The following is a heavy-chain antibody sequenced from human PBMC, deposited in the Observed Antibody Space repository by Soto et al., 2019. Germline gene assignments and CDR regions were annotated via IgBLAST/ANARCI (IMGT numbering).Heavy chain of an antibody. Sequence: EVQLVESGGGLVQPGGSLRLSCAAPGFTFSSYSMNWVRQAPGKGLEWVSYISSSSSTIYYADSVKGRFTISRDNAKNSLYLQMNSLRDEDTAVYYCARVDNWNDYYFDYWGQGTLVTVSS. CDR1: GFTFSSYS. CDR3: ARVDNWNDYYFDY. D-gene: IGHD1-20*01. J-gene: IGHJ4*02. CDR2: ISSSSSTI. V-gene: IGHV3-48*02.